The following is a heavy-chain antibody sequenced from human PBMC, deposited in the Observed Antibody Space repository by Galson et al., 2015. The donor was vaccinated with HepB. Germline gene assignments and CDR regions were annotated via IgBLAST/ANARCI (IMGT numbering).Heavy chain of an antibody. V-gene: IGHV5-51*03. CDR2: IYPGDSDT. J-gene: IGHJ4*02. Sequence: QSGAEVKKPGESLKISCKGSGYLFSGCWIGWVRQLPGKGLEWMGIIYPGDSDTRYSPSFQGQVTISADKSISTAYLQWSSLKASDTAIYYCAKTPQYCSTNSCPFDSWGQGTLVTVSS. CDR1: GYLFSGCW. D-gene: IGHD2-2*01. CDR3: AKTPQYCSTNSCPFDS.